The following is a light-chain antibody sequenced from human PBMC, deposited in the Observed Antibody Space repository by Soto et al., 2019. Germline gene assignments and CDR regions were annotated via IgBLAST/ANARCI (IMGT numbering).Light chain of an antibody. Sequence: QSVLTQPASVSGSPGQSVTISCTGTSGDVGDYGYVSWYQHHPGKAPKLMIYDVSDRPSGVSNRFSGSKSGNTASLTISGLQAEDDADYYCSSYTSSSTLVFGGGTKVTVL. CDR2: DVS. CDR1: SGDVGDYGY. V-gene: IGLV2-14*01. CDR3: SSYTSSSTLV. J-gene: IGLJ2*01.